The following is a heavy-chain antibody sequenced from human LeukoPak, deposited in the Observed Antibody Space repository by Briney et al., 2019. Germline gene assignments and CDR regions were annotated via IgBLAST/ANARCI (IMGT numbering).Heavy chain of an antibody. CDR1: GGSFSGYY. CDR2: INHSGST. Sequence: SETLSLTCAVYGGSFSGYYWGWIRQPPGKGLEWIGEINHSGSTNYNPSLKSRVTISVDTSKNQFSLKLSSVTAADTAVYYCARRRRRKEAITTRGGGNWFDPWGQGTLVTVSS. J-gene: IGHJ5*02. D-gene: IGHD3-10*01. CDR3: ARRRRRKEAITTRGGGNWFDP. V-gene: IGHV4-34*01.